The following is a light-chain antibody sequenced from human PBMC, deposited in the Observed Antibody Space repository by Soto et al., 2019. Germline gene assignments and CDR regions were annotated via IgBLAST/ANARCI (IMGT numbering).Light chain of an antibody. CDR3: QQYSSWYT. V-gene: IGKV3D-15*01. CDR1: QTITNN. CDR2: GAS. J-gene: IGKJ2*01. Sequence: VVLTQSPATLSVSPGARATLSCRASQTITNNYLAWYQQKPGQAPRLLIFGASVRATGSPDRFSGSGSGTEFTLTISSLQSGDLGVYYCQQYSSWYTFGQGTKLEIK.